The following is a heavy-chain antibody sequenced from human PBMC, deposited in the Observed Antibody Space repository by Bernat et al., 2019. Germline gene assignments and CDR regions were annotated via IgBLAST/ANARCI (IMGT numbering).Heavy chain of an antibody. CDR3: GRDDQGPMATDY. Sequence: EVQLVESGGGLVQPGGSLRLLCAASGFTFNSYWMHWVRQVPGKGLVWVAGINSDGSDMRYADSVKGRFTISRDNAKNTVYLQMNSLRDEETAVYYCGRDDQGPMATDYWGQGTLVTVSS. CDR1: GFTFNSYW. CDR2: INSDGSDM. D-gene: IGHD5-24*01. V-gene: IGHV3-74*01. J-gene: IGHJ4*02.